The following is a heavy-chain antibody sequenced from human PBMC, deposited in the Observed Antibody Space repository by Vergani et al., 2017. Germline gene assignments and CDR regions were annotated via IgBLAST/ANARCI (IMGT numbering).Heavy chain of an antibody. CDR3: ARDDPPEGAVAGTLDY. CDR2: IYHSGST. J-gene: IGHJ4*02. D-gene: IGHD6-19*01. Sequence: QLQLQESGPGLVKPSQTLSLTCAVSGGSISSGGYSWSWIRQPPGKGLEWIGYIYHSGSTYYNPSLKSRVTISVDRSKNQFSLKLSSVTAADTAVYYCARDDPPEGAVAGTLDYWGQGTLVTVSS. CDR1: GGSISSGGYS. V-gene: IGHV4-30-2*01.